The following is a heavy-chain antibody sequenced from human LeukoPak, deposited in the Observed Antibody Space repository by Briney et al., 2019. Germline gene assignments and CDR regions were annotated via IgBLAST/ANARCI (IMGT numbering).Heavy chain of an antibody. D-gene: IGHD6-13*01. V-gene: IGHV1-69*01. CDR1: GGTFSSYA. CDR2: IIPIFGTA. J-gene: IGHJ3*02. Sequence: GSSVKVSCKASGGTFSSYAISWVRQAPGQGLEWMGGIIPIFGTANYAQKSQGRVTITADESTSTAYMELSSLRSEDTAVYYCARDEAAAATGAFDIWGQGTMVTVSS. CDR3: ARDEAAAATGAFDI.